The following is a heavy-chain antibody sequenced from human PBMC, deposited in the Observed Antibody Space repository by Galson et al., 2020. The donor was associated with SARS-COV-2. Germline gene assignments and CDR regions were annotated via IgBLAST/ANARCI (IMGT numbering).Heavy chain of an antibody. CDR3: ARDDDSDSGYYPAYWYFDL. Sequence: KIGESLKISCAASGFTFSSYSMNWVRQAPGKGLEWVSSISSSSYIYYADSVKGRFTISRDNAKNSLYLQMNSLRAEDTAVYYCARDDDSDSGYYPAYWYFDLWGRGTLVTVSS. CDR1: GFTFSSYS. D-gene: IGHD3-22*01. V-gene: IGHV3-21*01. CDR2: ISSSSYI. J-gene: IGHJ2*01.